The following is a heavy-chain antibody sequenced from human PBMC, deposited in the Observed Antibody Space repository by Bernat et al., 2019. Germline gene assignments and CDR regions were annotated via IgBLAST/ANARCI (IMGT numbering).Heavy chain of an antibody. D-gene: IGHD6-19*01. Sequence: QVQLVESGGGEVQPGGSLRLSCAASGFTFSSYGMHWVRQAPGKGLEWVAFIRYDGSNKYYADSVKGRFTISRDNSKNTLYLQMNSLRAEDTAVYYCAKDSWQWLVPPWTFDYWGQGTLVTVSS. V-gene: IGHV3-30*02. J-gene: IGHJ4*02. CDR3: AKDSWQWLVPPWTFDY. CDR1: GFTFSSYG. CDR2: IRYDGSNK.